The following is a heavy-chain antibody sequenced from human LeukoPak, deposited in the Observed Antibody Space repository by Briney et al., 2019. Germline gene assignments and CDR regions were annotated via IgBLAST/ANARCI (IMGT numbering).Heavy chain of an antibody. V-gene: IGHV1-46*01. Sequence: ASVKVSCKAFGYTFTSNYMHWVRQASGQGPEWMGVISPSGGSTTYAQKFQGRVTITADESTSTAYMELSSLRSEDTAVYYCARTSRHYDSSGYYSSFDYWGQGTLVTVSS. CDR2: ISPSGGST. CDR1: GYTFTSNY. CDR3: ARTSRHYDSSGYYSSFDY. J-gene: IGHJ4*02. D-gene: IGHD3-22*01.